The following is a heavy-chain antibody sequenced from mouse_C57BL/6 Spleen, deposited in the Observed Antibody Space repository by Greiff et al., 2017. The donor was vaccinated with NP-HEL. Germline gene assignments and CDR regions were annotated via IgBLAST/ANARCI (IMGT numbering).Heavy chain of an antibody. CDR2: ISYDGSN. J-gene: IGHJ3*01. CDR3: AIYGSSSWFAY. Sequence: EVQLVESGPGLVKPSQSLSLTCSVTGYSITSGYYWNWIRQFPGNKLEWMGYISYDGSNNYNPSLKNRISITRDTSKNQFFLKLNSVTTEDTATYYCAIYGSSSWFAYWGQGTLVTVSA. V-gene: IGHV3-6*01. D-gene: IGHD1-1*01. CDR1: GYSITSGYY.